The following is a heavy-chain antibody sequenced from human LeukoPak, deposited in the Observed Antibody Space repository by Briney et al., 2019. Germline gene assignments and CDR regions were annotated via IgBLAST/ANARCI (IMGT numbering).Heavy chain of an antibody. Sequence: SETLSLTCAVSGGSISSYYWSWIRQPPGKGLEWIGYIYYSGSTNYNPSLKSRVTISVDTSKNQFSLKLSSVTAADTAVYYCAREDSSGYYPDCWGQGTLVTVSS. CDR1: GGSISSYY. D-gene: IGHD3-22*01. V-gene: IGHV4-59*01. CDR3: AREDSSGYYPDC. J-gene: IGHJ4*02. CDR2: IYYSGST.